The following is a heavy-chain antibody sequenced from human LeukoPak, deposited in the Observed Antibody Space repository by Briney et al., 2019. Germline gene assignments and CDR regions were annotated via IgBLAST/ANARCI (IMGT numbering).Heavy chain of an antibody. Sequence: GASVNVSCQASVYTLTDYYMHWVRQAPGQGLEWMGWINPNSGETNYAQKFQGRGTMTRDTSISTAYMDRSRLRSDDTAVYYCARDNPQSGCFDNWGQGTLVTVSS. CDR1: VYTLTDYY. CDR3: ARDNPQSGCFDN. CDR2: INPNSGET. J-gene: IGHJ4*02. V-gene: IGHV1-2*02. D-gene: IGHD1-14*01.